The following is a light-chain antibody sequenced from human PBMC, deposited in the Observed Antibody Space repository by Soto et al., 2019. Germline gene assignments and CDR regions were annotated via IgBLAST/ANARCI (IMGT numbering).Light chain of an antibody. CDR3: QQRSNWPPLT. J-gene: IGKJ4*01. Sequence: EIVLTQSPAALSVSPGERVTLSCRASQGIGSTLAWYQQKPGQAPRLLIYGASSRATGIPARFSGSGSGTDFTLTISSLEPEDFAVYYCQQRSNWPPLTFGGGTKVDIK. V-gene: IGKV3-11*01. CDR2: GAS. CDR1: QGIGST.